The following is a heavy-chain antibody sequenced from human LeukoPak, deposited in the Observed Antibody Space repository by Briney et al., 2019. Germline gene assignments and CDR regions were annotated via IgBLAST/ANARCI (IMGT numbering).Heavy chain of an antibody. Sequence: GGSLRLSCAASGFTFSDYYMSWIRQAPGKGLEWVSYISSSGSTIYYADSVKGRFTISRDNAKNSLYLQMNSLRAEDTAVYYCARDQPIVGATFYYYGMDVWGQGTTVTVSS. J-gene: IGHJ6*02. CDR1: GFTFSDYY. D-gene: IGHD1-26*01. CDR3: ARDQPIVGATFYYYGMDV. V-gene: IGHV3-11*01. CDR2: ISSSGSTI.